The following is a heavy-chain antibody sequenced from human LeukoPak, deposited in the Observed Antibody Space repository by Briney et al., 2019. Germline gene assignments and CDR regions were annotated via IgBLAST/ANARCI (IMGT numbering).Heavy chain of an antibody. J-gene: IGHJ5*02. CDR3: ARQSAAAQYTNWFDP. V-gene: IGHV5-51*01. D-gene: IGHD2-2*01. CDR1: GYSFASFW. CDR2: IYPADSDT. Sequence: GESLKISCKGSGYSFASFWIGWVRQMPGKGLEWMGVIYPADSDTRYSPSFQGQVTISADKSTSTAYLQWSTLKASDIAIYYCARQSAAAQYTNWFDPWGQGTLVTVSS.